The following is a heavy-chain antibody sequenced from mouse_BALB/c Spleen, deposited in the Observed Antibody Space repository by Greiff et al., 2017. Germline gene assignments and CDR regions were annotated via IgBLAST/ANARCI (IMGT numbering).Heavy chain of an antibody. D-gene: IGHD2-1*01. CDR2: IRNKANGYTT. CDR1: GFTFTDYY. J-gene: IGHJ4*01. Sequence: EVQLVESGGGLVQPGGSLRLSCATSGFTFTDYYMSWVRQPPGKALEWLGFIRNKANGYTTEYSASVKGRFTISRDNSQSILYLQMNTLRAEDSATYYCARDKRNYVGAMDYWGQGTSVTVSS. V-gene: IGHV7-3*02. CDR3: ARDKRNYVGAMDY.